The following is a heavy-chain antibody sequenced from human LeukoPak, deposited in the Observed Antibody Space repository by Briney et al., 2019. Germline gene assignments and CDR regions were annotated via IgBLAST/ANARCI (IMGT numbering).Heavy chain of an antibody. CDR3: ARDPTSTAIVTFFDY. V-gene: IGHV1-69*04. CDR2: IIPILGIA. Sequence: SVKVSCKASGGTFSSYAISWVRQAPGQGLEWMGRIIPILGIANYAQKFQGRVTITADKSTSTAYMELSSLRSEDTDVYSCARDPTSTAIVTFFDYWGQGTLVTVSS. CDR1: GGTFSSYA. D-gene: IGHD5-18*01. J-gene: IGHJ4*02.